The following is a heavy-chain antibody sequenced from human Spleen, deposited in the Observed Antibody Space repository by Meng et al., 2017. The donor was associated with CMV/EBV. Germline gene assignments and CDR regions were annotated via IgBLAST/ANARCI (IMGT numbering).Heavy chain of an antibody. CDR3: ARGGDGYRSRLFHFDY. CDR1: GGSFSGYY. CDR2: INHSGST. D-gene: IGHD5-24*01. V-gene: IGHV4-34*01. Sequence: QVQLQQWGAGLLQPSETLSLPCAVYGGSFSGYYWSWIRQPPGKGLEWIGEINHSGSTNYNPSLKSRVTISVDTSKNQFSLKLSSVTAADTAVYYCARGGDGYRSRLFHFDYWGQGTLVTVSS. J-gene: IGHJ4*02.